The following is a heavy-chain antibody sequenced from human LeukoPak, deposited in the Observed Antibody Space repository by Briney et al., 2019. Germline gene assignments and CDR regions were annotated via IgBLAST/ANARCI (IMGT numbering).Heavy chain of an antibody. V-gene: IGHV3-48*03. Sequence: LAGGSLRLSCATSGFTFSRYDYNWVRQAPGKGLEWISYISISGVTKYYADSVRGRFTVSRDNARDSLYLQMDSLRAEDTATYYCKSHGSTYYFDYCGQGTQVTVSS. CDR2: ISISGVTK. CDR3: KSHGSTYYFDY. CDR1: GFTFSRYD. J-gene: IGHJ4*02. D-gene: IGHD5/OR15-5a*01.